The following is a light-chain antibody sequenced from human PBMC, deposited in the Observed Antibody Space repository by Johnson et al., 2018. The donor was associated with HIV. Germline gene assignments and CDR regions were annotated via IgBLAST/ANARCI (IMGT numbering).Light chain of an antibody. V-gene: IGLV1-51*02. CDR1: SSNIGNNY. CDR3: GTWDSSLSVGV. CDR2: END. J-gene: IGLJ1*01. Sequence: QSVLTQPPSVSAAPGQKVTISCSGSSSNIGNNYVSWFQQLPGTAPKLLICENDKRPSGIPDRFSGSKSGTSATLGITGLQTGDEADYYCGTWDSSLSVGVFGTGTKVTVL.